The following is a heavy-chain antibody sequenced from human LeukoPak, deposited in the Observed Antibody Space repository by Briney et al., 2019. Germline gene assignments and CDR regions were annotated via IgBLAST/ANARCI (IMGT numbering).Heavy chain of an antibody. V-gene: IGHV3-30-3*01. CDR3: ARARLWFGELTAPFDY. CDR1: GFTFSSYA. D-gene: IGHD3-10*01. CDR2: ISYDGSNK. J-gene: IGHJ4*02. Sequence: GGSLRLSCAASGFTFSSYAMHWVRQAPGKGLEWVAVISYDGSNKYYADSVKGRFTISRDNSKNTLYLQMNSLRAEDTAVYYCARARLWFGELTAPFDYWGQGTLVTVFS.